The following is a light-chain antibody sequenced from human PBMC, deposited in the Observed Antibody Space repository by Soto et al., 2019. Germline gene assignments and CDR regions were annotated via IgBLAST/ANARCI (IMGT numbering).Light chain of an antibody. J-gene: IGKJ5*01. V-gene: IGKV3-15*01. Sequence: EVVMTQSPATLSVSPGDRATLSCRARQSVTTNLAWYQQKPGQPPRLLFYLASTRATGVPARFSGSGSGTEFTLTISSLQSEDVAVYYCQQYDNWPPTTFGQGTRLDVK. CDR2: LAS. CDR3: QQYDNWPPTT. CDR1: QSVTTN.